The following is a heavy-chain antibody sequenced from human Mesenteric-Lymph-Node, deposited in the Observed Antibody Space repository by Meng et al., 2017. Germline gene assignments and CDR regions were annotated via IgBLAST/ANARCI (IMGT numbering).Heavy chain of an antibody. J-gene: IGHJ4*02. CDR2: IYQTGST. CDR1: GASISSDW. Sequence: QVQRQASGPGLVKASGTLSLTCAVSGASISSDWWSWVRQPPGKGLEWIGEIYQTGSTNYNPSLKSRVTISIDKSKNQFSLKLTPVTAADTALYYCARDPTAVAGYFDYWGRGTLVTVSS. D-gene: IGHD6-19*01. CDR3: ARDPTAVAGYFDY. V-gene: IGHV4-4*02.